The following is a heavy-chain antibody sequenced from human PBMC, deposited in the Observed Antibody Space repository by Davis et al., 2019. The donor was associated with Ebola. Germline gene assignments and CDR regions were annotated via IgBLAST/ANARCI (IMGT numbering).Heavy chain of an antibody. Sequence: MPSETLSLTCAVYGGFFSGYYWSWIRQPPGKGLEWIGEINHSGSTNYNPSLKSRVTISVDTSKNQFSLKLRSVTAADTAVYYCARGLRFLEWLSPFYYWGQGTLVTVSS. J-gene: IGHJ4*02. V-gene: IGHV4-34*01. CDR1: GGFFSGYY. CDR2: INHSGST. CDR3: ARGLRFLEWLSPFYY. D-gene: IGHD3-3*01.